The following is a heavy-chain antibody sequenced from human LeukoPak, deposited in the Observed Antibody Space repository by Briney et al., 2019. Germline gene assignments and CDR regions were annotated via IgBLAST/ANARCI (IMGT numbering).Heavy chain of an antibody. CDR2: IIPIFGTA. V-gene: IGHV1-69*13. D-gene: IGHD3-3*01. CDR1: GGTFSSYA. J-gene: IGHJ4*02. CDR3: ARDFTIFGVVTATFDY. Sequence: GASVKVSCKASGGTFSSYAISWVRQAPGQGLEWMGGIIPIFGTANYAQKFQGRVTITADESTSTAYMELSSLRSEDTAVYYCARDFTIFGVVTATFDYWGQGTLVTVSS.